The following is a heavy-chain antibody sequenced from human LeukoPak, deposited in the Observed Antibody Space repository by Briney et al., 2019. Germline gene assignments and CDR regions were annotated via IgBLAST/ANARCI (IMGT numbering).Heavy chain of an antibody. Sequence: PSETLSLTCAVSGYSISSSNWWGWIRQPPGKGLEWIGYIYYSGSTYYNPSLKSRVTISVDTSKNQFSLKLSSVTATDTAVYYCARETDYYDTLPAFDIWGQGTMVTVSS. V-gene: IGHV4-28*03. J-gene: IGHJ3*02. CDR3: ARETDYYDTLPAFDI. CDR1: GYSISSSNW. CDR2: IYYSGST. D-gene: IGHD3-22*01.